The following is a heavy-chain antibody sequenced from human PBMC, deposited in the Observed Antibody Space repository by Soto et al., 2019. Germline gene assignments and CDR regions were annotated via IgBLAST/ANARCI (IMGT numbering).Heavy chain of an antibody. CDR3: ARGLRYCCCGSCYWFAP. D-gene: IGHD2-15*01. CDR2: SNHSGST. J-gene: IGHJ5*02. CDR1: GGAFSGYY. Sequence: SVTLSRTSAVYGGAFSGYYWSWIRQPPGKGLEWIGESNHSGSTNYNPCLMSRVTISVDTSKSQFSLERGSVTAADTAVYCCARGLRYCCCGSCYWFAPRCQGALGT. V-gene: IGHV4-34*01.